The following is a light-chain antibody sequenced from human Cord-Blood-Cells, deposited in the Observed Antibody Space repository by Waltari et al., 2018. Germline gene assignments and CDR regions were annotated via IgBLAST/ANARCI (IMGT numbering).Light chain of an antibody. CDR2: EVS. J-gene: IGLJ1*01. V-gene: IGLV2-14*01. Sequence: QSALTQPASVSGSPGQSLTISCTGTSSDVGGYNYVSWSQQHPGKAPKLMIYEVSNRPSGVSNRFSGSKSGNTASLTISGLQAEDEADYYCSSYTSSSTSLYVFGTGTKVTVL. CDR3: SSYTSSSTSLYV. CDR1: SSDVGGYNY.